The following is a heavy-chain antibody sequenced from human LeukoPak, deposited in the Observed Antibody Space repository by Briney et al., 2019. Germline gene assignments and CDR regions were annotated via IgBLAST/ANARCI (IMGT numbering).Heavy chain of an antibody. J-gene: IGHJ6*02. D-gene: IGHD1-26*01. CDR2: ISYDGSNK. V-gene: IGHV3-30*18. Sequence: GGSLRLSCAASGFTFSSYGMHWVRQAPGKGLEWVAVISYDGSNKYYADSVKGRFTISRDNSKNTVYLQMNSLRAEDTAVYYCAKGDGSYYYYYGMDVWGQGTTVTVSS. CDR3: AKGDGSYYYYYGMDV. CDR1: GFTFSSYG.